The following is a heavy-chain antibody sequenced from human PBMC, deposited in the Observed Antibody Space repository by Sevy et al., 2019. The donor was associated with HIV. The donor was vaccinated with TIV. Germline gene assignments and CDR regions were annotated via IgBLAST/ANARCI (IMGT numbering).Heavy chain of an antibody. V-gene: IGHV3-30*04. Sequence: GGSLRLSCAASGFTFSDYVMHWVRQAPGKGLECLARISHDTTVKYYADSLKGRFTISRDNSKDTLYLQMNSLRHEDTAVYHCARDADWSLNYWGQGTLVTVSS. CDR2: ISHDTTVK. CDR3: ARDADWSLNY. CDR1: GFTFSDYV. D-gene: IGHD3-9*01. J-gene: IGHJ4*02.